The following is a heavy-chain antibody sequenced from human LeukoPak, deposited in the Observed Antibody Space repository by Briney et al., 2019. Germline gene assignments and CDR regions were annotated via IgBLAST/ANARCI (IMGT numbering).Heavy chain of an antibody. J-gene: IGHJ4*02. CDR3: ARSPPEWLVPNDY. CDR2: MNPNSGNT. V-gene: IGHV1-8*02. Sequence: ASVKVSCKASAYTFTSYDINCVRQATGHGVEWMGWMNPNSGNTGYAEKFQGRVTITRNTSISTAYMGLSSLRSDDTAVYYCARSPPEWLVPNDYWGQGTLVTVSS. D-gene: IGHD6-19*01. CDR1: AYTFTSYD.